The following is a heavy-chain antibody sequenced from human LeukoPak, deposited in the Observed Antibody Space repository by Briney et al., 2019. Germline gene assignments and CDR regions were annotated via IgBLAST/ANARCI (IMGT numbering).Heavy chain of an antibody. V-gene: IGHV1-69*01. CDR3: ARDNYGGNSAEYFQH. CDR2: IIPIFGTA. J-gene: IGHJ1*01. D-gene: IGHD4-23*01. Sequence: SVKVSCKASGGTFSSYAISWVRQAPGQGLEWMGGIIPIFGTANYAQKFQGRVTITADESTSTAYMELGSLRSEDTAVYYCARDNYGGNSAEYFQHWGQGTLVTVSS. CDR1: GGTFSSYA.